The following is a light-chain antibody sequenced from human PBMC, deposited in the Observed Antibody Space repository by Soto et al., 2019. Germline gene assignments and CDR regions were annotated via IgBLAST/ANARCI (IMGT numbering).Light chain of an antibody. CDR1: QSVRSNY. CDR2: GAS. V-gene: IGKV3-20*01. CDR3: QQYGGSPYT. J-gene: IGKJ2*01. Sequence: EIVLTQSPGTLSLSPGERATLSCRASQSVRSNYLAWYQQKPGQAPRLLIYGASSRATGIPDRFSGTGSGTDSTLNISRLEPEDFAVYYCQQYGGSPYTFGQGTKLEIK.